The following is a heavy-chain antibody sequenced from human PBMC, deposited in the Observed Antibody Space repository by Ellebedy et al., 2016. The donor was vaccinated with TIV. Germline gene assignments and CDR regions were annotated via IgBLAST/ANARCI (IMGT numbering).Heavy chain of an antibody. CDR2: IIPIFGTA. J-gene: IGHJ6*02. V-gene: IGHV1-69*06. CDR1: GGTFSSYA. Sequence: SVKVSXKASGGTFSSYAISWVRQAPGQGLEWMGGIIPIFGTANYAQKFQGRVTITADKSTSTAYMELSSLRSEDTAVYYCARANTPPGRPHGMDVWGQGTTVTVSS. CDR3: ARANTPPGRPHGMDV. D-gene: IGHD1-14*01.